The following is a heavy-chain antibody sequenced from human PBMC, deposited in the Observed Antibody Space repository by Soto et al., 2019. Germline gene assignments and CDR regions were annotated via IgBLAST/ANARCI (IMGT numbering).Heavy chain of an antibody. Sequence: GWSLRLSCAASGFTFSSYSMNWVRQAPGKGLEWVSSISSSSSYIYYADSVKGRFTITSDNAKNSLYLQMNSLRAEDTAVYYCAREGATTEIDYWGQGTLVTVSS. CDR2: ISSSSSYI. V-gene: IGHV3-21*01. CDR1: GFTFSSYS. CDR3: AREGATTEIDY. D-gene: IGHD5-12*01. J-gene: IGHJ4*02.